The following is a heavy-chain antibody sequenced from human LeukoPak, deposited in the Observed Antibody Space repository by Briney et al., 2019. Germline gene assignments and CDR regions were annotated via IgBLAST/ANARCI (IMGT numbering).Heavy chain of an antibody. CDR1: GYTFTSYG. V-gene: IGHV1-18*01. D-gene: IGHD3-3*01. CDR3: AIHWSPY. Sequence: ASVTVSCKASGYTFTSYGMSWVRQAPGQGLEWMGWISAYNGNKNYAQKLQGRVTMTTDTSTSTAYMEMRSLRSDDTAVYYCAIHWSPYWGQGTLVTVSS. CDR2: ISAYNGNK. J-gene: IGHJ4*02.